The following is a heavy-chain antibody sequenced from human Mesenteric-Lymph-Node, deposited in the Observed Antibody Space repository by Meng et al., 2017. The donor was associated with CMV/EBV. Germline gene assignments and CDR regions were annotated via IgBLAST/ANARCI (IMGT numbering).Heavy chain of an antibody. Sequence: GESLKISCAASGFTFSSYAMSWVRQAPGRGLDWVSTISGGGSTTYYADSVKGRFTISRDNANNSLYLHMNSLRVEDTAVYYCARDYGGNSFLWYIDLWGRGTLVTVSS. CDR3: ARDYGGNSFLWYIDL. D-gene: IGHD4-23*01. V-gene: IGHV3-23*01. CDR1: GFTFSSYA. J-gene: IGHJ2*01. CDR2: ISGGGSTT.